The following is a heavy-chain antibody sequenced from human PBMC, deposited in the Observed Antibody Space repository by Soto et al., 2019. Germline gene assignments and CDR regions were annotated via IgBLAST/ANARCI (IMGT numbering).Heavy chain of an antibody. CDR1: GFTFSNYN. D-gene: IGHD1-1*01. CDR3: ARDGKTSGWSKN. CDR2: ISSSSSNI. V-gene: IGHV3-48*02. Sequence: EVQLVESGGGLVQPGGSLRLSCAASGFTFSNYNMNWVRQAPGKGLEWVSYISSSSSNIYYADSVKGRFTISRDNAKNSLYLQMNSLRDEDTAVYYCARDGKTSGWSKNWGQGTLVTVSS. J-gene: IGHJ4*02.